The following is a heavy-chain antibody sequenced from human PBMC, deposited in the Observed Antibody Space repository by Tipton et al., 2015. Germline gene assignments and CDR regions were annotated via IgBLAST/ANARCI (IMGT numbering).Heavy chain of an antibody. CDR1: GASVSSGYYH. J-gene: IGHJ6*02. CDR3: ARDWIDFWSGDKGDYGMDV. V-gene: IGHV4-61*01. D-gene: IGHD3-3*01. Sequence: LRLSCTVSGASVSSGYYHWTWIRQPPGKGLEWIGYISNSGNTKYNPSLKSRVTISVDTSKNQFSLKLSSVTAADTAVYYCARDWIDFWSGDKGDYGMDVWGQGTTVTVPS. CDR2: ISNSGNT.